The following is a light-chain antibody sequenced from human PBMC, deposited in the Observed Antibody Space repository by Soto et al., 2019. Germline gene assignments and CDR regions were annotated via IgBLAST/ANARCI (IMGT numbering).Light chain of an antibody. CDR1: QSISSY. Sequence: DIQMTQSPSSLSASVGDRVTITCRASQSISSYLNWYQQKPGKAPKLLTYAASSLQSGVPSRFSGSGSGTDFTLTISSLQPEDFATYYWQQSYSTPNTFGKGTKLEIK. CDR2: AAS. V-gene: IGKV1-39*01. J-gene: IGKJ2*01. CDR3: QQSYSTPNT.